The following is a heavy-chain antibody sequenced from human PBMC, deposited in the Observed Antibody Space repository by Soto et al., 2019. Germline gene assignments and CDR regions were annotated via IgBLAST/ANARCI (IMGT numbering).Heavy chain of an antibody. Sequence: SETLSLTCTVSGGSVSSGSYYWSWIRQPPGKGLEWIGYIYYSGSTNYNPSLKSRVTISVDTSKNQFSLKLSSVTAADTAVYYCARTTNLGGRRGAVYWGQGTLVTVSS. D-gene: IGHD3-16*01. CDR3: ARTTNLGGRRGAVY. J-gene: IGHJ4*02. V-gene: IGHV4-61*01. CDR1: GGSVSSGSYY. CDR2: IYYSGST.